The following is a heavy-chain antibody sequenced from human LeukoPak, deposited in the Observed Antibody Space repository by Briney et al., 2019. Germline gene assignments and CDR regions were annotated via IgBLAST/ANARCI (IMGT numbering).Heavy chain of an antibody. CDR2: IYTSGST. CDR3: ARAGDSSGYEYYFDY. CDR1: GGSISGYY. D-gene: IGHD3-22*01. J-gene: IGHJ4*02. V-gene: IGHV4-4*07. Sequence: KPSETLSLTCTVSGGSISGYYWSWIRKPAGKGLKWIGSIYTSGSTNYNPSLKSRVTMSVDMSTNQFSLKLSSVTAADTAVYYCARAGDSSGYEYYFDYWGQGTLVTVSS.